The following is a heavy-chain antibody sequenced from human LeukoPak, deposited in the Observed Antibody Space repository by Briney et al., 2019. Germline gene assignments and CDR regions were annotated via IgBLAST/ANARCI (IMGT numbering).Heavy chain of an antibody. D-gene: IGHD3-22*01. CDR2: ISYDGNNK. CDR1: GFTFSPYA. J-gene: IGHJ4*02. CDR3: ATAPNYYDPYYFDY. V-gene: IGHV3-30-3*01. Sequence: PGGSLRLSCAASGFTFSPYAMHWVRQAPGKGLEWVAIISYDGNNKWYADSVKGRFTISRDNSKNTLYLQMNSLRAEDTAIYYCATAPNYYDPYYFDYWGQGTLVTVSS.